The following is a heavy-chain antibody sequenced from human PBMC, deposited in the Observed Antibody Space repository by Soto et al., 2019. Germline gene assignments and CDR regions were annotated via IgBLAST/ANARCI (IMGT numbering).Heavy chain of an antibody. CDR2: ISYDGNNK. CDR1: GFTFSAFA. CDR3: ATPTSSPYLAY. Sequence: AGGSLRLSCAASGFTFSAFALHWVRQAPGKGLEWVAVISYDGNNKFYADSVKGRFTISRDNSKKTLHLQMNGLRPEDMGVYYCATPTSSPYLAYWGQGTPVTVSS. J-gene: IGHJ4*02. D-gene: IGHD2-2*01. V-gene: IGHV3-30-3*01.